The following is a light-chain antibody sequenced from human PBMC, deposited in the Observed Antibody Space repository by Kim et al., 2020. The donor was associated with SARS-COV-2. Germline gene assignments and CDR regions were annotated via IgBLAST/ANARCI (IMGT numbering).Light chain of an antibody. V-gene: IGLV2-14*04. CDR3: SSFTTSDAWV. CDR1: YNY. Sequence: YNYVSRCQQHPGKAPKLLIFHVSKRPSGVSSRFSGSKSANTASLTISGLQAEDEADYYCSSFTTSDAWVFGGGTQLTVL. CDR2: HVS. J-gene: IGLJ3*02.